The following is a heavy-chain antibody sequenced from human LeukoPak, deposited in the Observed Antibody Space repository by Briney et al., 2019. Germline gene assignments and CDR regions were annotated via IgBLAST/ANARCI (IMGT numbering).Heavy chain of an antibody. CDR2: IYYSGST. CDR1: GGSISSYY. V-gene: IGHV4-59*08. Sequence: SETLSLTCTVSGGSISSYYWSWIRQPPGKGLEWMGYIYYSGSTNYNPSLTSRVTISVDTSKNQFSLKLSTVTAADTAVYYCARLTPSDSSSWYWYFGLWGRGTLVTVLS. CDR3: ARLTPSDSSSWYWYFGL. D-gene: IGHD6-13*01. J-gene: IGHJ2*01.